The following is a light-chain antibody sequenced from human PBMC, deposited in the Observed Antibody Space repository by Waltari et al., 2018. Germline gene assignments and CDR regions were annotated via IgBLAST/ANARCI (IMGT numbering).Light chain of an antibody. Sequence: EIVLTQSPGTLSLSPGETAILSCRPSQTISSSYLAWYQHRPGQSPRLLSYDAYNRAPGIPERFSGSVSGTDFTLTITRLEPEDFAMYFCQRRGTFGQGTRVEIK. CDR2: DAY. J-gene: IGKJ1*01. V-gene: IGKV3-20*01. CDR3: QRRGT. CDR1: QTISSSY.